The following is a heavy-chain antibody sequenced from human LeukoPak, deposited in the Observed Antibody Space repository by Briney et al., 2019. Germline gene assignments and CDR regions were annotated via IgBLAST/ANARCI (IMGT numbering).Heavy chain of an antibody. CDR3: AKMGGYSGSYFPCDY. Sequence: PGGSLRLSCSASGFSFSAYGMSWVRQAPGKGLEWVSTLSGSGAAAHFTDSVKGRFTISRDNSKNTLFLQMNSLRAEDTAVYYCAKMGGYSGSYFPCDYWGRGTLVTVSS. D-gene: IGHD1-26*01. CDR2: LSGSGAAA. J-gene: IGHJ4*02. CDR1: GFSFSAYG. V-gene: IGHV3-23*01.